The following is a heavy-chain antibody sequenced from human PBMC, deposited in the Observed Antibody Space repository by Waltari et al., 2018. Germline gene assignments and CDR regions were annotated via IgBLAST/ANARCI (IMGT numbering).Heavy chain of an antibody. Sequence: QVQLQESGTGLVKPAETLSPPCTVSGVSINRSYWRWIRRPAGKGLEWIGRWYTSGSTTYNPALKSRVSRSADTSTSHFARGLQSVTAADTATYYCVRDQAQFCNDTTCYSGWFDPWGPGILVTVS. CDR2: WYTSGST. CDR3: VRDQAQFCNDTTCYSGWFDP. J-gene: IGHJ5*02. V-gene: IGHV4-4*07. CDR1: GVSINRSY. D-gene: IGHD2-2*01.